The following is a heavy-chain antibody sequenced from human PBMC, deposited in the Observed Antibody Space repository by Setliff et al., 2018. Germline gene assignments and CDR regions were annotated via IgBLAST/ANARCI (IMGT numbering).Heavy chain of an antibody. CDR1: GYNFIGYY. V-gene: IGHV1-69*13. CDR2: INPIFGTA. Sequence: ASVKVSCKASGYNFIGYYVHWVRQAPGQGLVWMGGINPIFGTAHYAQKFQGRVTITADESTSTAYMELSSLTSDDTAVYYCAREGVDTRSSTDYRYYMDVWGKGTTVTVSS. D-gene: IGHD5-18*01. CDR3: AREGVDTRSSTDYRYYMDV. J-gene: IGHJ6*03.